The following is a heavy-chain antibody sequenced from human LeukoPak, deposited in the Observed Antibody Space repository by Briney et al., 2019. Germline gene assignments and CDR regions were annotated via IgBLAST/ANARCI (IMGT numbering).Heavy chain of an antibody. J-gene: IGHJ4*02. CDR2: ISPYNGDT. CDR1: GYTFTSYG. Sequence: ASVKVSCKASGYTFTSYGINWVRQAPGQGLEWMGWISPYNGDTNYVQKLQDRVTMTTDTSTSTAYMEVRSLRSDDTAVYYCARDGYYRHFDYWGQGTLVTVSS. CDR3: ARDGYYRHFDY. D-gene: IGHD3-22*01. V-gene: IGHV1-18*01.